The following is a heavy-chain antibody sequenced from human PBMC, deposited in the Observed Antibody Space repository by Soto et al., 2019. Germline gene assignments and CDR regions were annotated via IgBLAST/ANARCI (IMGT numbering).Heavy chain of an antibody. D-gene: IGHD6-13*01. J-gene: IGHJ4*02. Sequence: QVQLVQSGAEVKKPGASVKVSCKASGYRFSDNYIHWVRQAPGQGLEWMGWIDPKSGGVNYAQKFQGWVTVTRDTSISTTYMEVSRLKYDDTAMYYCARGVGSSWYDVWGQGTLVTVSS. V-gene: IGHV1-2*04. CDR3: ARGVGSSWYDV. CDR2: IDPKSGGV. CDR1: GYRFSDNY.